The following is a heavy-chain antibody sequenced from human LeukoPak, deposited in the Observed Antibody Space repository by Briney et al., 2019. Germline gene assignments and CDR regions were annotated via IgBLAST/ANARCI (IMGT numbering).Heavy chain of an antibody. D-gene: IGHD1-26*01. CDR3: ARDRWERLAGAFDI. J-gene: IGHJ3*02. CDR2: IKQDGSEK. CDR1: GFTFSDYY. Sequence: GGSLRLSCAASGFTFSDYYMSWIRQAPGKGLEWVANIKQDGSEKYYVDSVKGRFTISRDNAKNSLYLQMNSLRAEDTALYHCARDRWERLAGAFDIWGQGTMVTVSS. V-gene: IGHV3-7*03.